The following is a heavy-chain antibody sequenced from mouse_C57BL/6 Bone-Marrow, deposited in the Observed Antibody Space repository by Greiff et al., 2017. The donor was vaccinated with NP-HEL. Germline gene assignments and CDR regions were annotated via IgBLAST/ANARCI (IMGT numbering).Heavy chain of an antibody. CDR2: IHPNSGST. Sequence: QVQLQQPGAELVKPGASVKLSCKASGYTFTSYWMHWVKQRPGQGLEWIGMIHPNSGSTNYNEKFKSKATLTVDKSSSTAYMQLSSLTSEDSAVHYCARGLLWLRRRDYYAMDYWGQGTSVTVSS. D-gene: IGHD2-2*01. J-gene: IGHJ4*01. CDR1: GYTFTSYW. V-gene: IGHV1-64*01. CDR3: ARGLLWLRRRDYYAMDY.